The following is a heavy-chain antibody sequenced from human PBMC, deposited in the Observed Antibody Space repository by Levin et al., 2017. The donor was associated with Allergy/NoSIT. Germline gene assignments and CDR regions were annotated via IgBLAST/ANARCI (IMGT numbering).Heavy chain of an antibody. CDR2: INHSGST. V-gene: IGHV4-34*01. J-gene: IGHJ4*02. Sequence: SETLSLTCAVYGGSFSGYYWSWIRQPPGKGLEWIGEINHSGSTNYNPSLKSRVTISVDTSKNQFSLKLSSVTAADTAVYYCARETRRNSSSWLYWGQGTLVTVSS. D-gene: IGHD6-13*01. CDR3: ARETRRNSSSWLY. CDR1: GGSFSGYY.